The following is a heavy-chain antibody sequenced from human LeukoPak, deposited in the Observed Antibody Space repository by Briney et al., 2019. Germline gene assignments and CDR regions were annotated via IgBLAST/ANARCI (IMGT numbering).Heavy chain of an antibody. CDR1: GYSISSGYY. D-gene: IGHD4-17*01. CDR2: IYHSGST. CDR3: AIGRLVGDYSYYFDY. J-gene: IGHJ4*02. V-gene: IGHV4-38-2*02. Sequence: SETLSLTCTVSGYSISSGYYWGWIRQPPGKGLEWIGSIYHSGSTYYNPSLKSRVTISVDTSKNQFSLKLSSVTAADTAVYYCAIGRLVGDYSYYFDYGGQGTLVTVSS.